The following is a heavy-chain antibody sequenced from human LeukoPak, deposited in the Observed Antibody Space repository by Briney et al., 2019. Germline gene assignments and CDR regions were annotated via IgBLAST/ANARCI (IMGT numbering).Heavy chain of an antibody. CDR2: SYYRSNWFN. V-gene: IGHV6-1*01. Sequence: LILSLTYAISGGSVSSNCAACNLLRQSPPINLQWLGRSYYRSNWFNDFALSVKSRITINPDTSKNQFSLQLNSVTPEDTAVYYCAKNYGDSNWFDPWGQGTLVTVSS. CDR3: AKNYGDSNWFDP. D-gene: IGHD4-17*01. J-gene: IGHJ5*02. CDR1: GGSVSSNCAA.